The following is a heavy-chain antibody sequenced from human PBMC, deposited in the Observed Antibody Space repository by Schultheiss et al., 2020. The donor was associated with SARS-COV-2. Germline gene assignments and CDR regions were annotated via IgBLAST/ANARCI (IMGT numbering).Heavy chain of an antibody. CDR3: ARSPYYYDSSGHHYYFDY. CDR2: IGWDDDE. D-gene: IGHD3-22*01. J-gene: IGHJ4*02. V-gene: IGHV2-70*20. CDR1: GFSLSTSGMC. Sequence: SGPTLVKPTQTLTLTCTFSGFSLSTSGMCVSWVRQPPGKALEWLALIGWDDDEYYSTSLKTRLTISKDTSKNQVVLTMTNMDPVDTAMYYCARSPYYYDSSGHHYYFDYWGQGTLVTVSS.